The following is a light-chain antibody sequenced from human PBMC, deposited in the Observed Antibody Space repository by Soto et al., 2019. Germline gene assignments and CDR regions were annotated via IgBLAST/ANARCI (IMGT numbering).Light chain of an antibody. CDR2: ATS. Sequence: DIQMTQSPSFLSASLGDRVTITCRASQTISSFLYWYQQRPGKAPKLLIYATSNLHSGVPSRFSGAGSGTDFTLTINRLRPEDFATYYCQQSYSTPYTFGQGTKL. J-gene: IGKJ2*01. CDR1: QTISSF. V-gene: IGKV1-39*01. CDR3: QQSYSTPYT.